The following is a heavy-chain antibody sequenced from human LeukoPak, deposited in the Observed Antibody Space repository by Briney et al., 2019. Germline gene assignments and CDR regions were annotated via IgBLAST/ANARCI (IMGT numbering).Heavy chain of an antibody. J-gene: IGHJ5*02. Sequence: GESLKISCKGSGYSFTSYWIGWVRQMPGKGLEWMGIIYPGDSDTRYSPSFQGQVTISADKSISTAYLQWSSLKASDTAMYYCARLALAAADTMSGFDPWGQGTLVTVSS. CDR2: IYPGDSDT. V-gene: IGHV5-51*01. CDR3: ARLALAAADTMSGFDP. CDR1: GYSFTSYW. D-gene: IGHD6-13*01.